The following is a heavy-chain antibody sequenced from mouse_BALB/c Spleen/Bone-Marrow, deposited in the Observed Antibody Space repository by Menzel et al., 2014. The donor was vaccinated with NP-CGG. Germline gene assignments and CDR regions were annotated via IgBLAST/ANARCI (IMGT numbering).Heavy chain of an antibody. J-gene: IGHJ4*01. Sequence: EVHLVESGGGLVKPGGSLKLSCAASGFIFSDYYMYWVRQTPEKRLEWVATISDGGSYTSYPDSVKGRFTVSRDNAKNNLFLQMSRLKSEDTAFYYCARTYRPYALDYWGQGSSVTVSS. CDR3: ARTYRPYALDY. V-gene: IGHV5-4*02. CDR1: GFIFSDYY. D-gene: IGHD2-14*01. CDR2: ISDGGSYT.